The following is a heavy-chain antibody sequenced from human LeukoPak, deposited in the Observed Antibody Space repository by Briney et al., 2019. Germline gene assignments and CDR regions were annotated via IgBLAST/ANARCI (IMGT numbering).Heavy chain of an antibody. Sequence: ASVKVSCKASGYTFTSYDISWVRQAPGQGLEWMGWISAYNGNTNYAQKLQGRVTMTTDTSTSTAYMELRSLRSDDTAVYYCARVWYNCNHDAFDIWGQGTMVTVSS. J-gene: IGHJ3*02. D-gene: IGHD1-20*01. V-gene: IGHV1-18*01. CDR3: ARVWYNCNHDAFDI. CDR2: ISAYNGNT. CDR1: GYTFTSYD.